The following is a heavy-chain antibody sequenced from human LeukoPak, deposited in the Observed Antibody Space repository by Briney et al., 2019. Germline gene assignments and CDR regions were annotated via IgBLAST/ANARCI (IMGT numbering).Heavy chain of an antibody. CDR1: GFTFSSYA. Sequence: PGGSLRLSCAASGFTFSSYAMSWVRQAPGKGLEGVSAISGSGGSTYYAYSVKGRFTISRDNSKNTLYLQMNSLRAEDTAVYYCAKAAIFGVVIPNWFDPWGQGTLVTVSS. J-gene: IGHJ5*02. CDR2: ISGSGGST. V-gene: IGHV3-23*01. CDR3: AKAAIFGVVIPNWFDP. D-gene: IGHD3-3*01.